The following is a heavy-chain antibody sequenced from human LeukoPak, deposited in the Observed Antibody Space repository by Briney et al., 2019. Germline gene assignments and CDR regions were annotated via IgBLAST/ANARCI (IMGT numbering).Heavy chain of an antibody. CDR3: ARVHSWSGPDY. Sequence: SETLSLTCAVSGYSISSGYYWGWIRQPPGKGLERIGSVYHGGSTYHNPSLRSRVTIFVDTSKNQFSLTLRSVTAADTAVYFCARVHSWSGPDYWGQGTLVTVSS. D-gene: IGHD3-3*02. CDR1: GYSISSGYY. V-gene: IGHV4-38-2*01. CDR2: VYHGGST. J-gene: IGHJ4*02.